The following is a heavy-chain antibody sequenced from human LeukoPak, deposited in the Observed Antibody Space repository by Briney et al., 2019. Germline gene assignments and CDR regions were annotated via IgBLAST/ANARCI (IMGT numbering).Heavy chain of an antibody. V-gene: IGHV3-15*01. CDR3: TISGSYYGFDY. CDR1: GFTFSSYA. Sequence: GGSLRLSCAASGFTFSSYAMSWVRQAPGKGLEWVGRIKSKTDGGTTDYTAPVKGRFTISRDDSKNTLYLQMNSLKTEDTAVYYCTISGSYYGFDYWGQGTLVTVSS. D-gene: IGHD1-26*01. CDR2: IKSKTDGGTT. J-gene: IGHJ4*02.